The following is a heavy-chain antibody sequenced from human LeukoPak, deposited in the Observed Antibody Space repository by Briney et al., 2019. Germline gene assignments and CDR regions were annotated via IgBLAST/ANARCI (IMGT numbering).Heavy chain of an antibody. CDR3: AKGSFYCTSSTCPQYYYYMDV. CDR2: VRYDGSEK. CDR1: GFTFTRYG. Sequence: AGGSLSLSCAASGFTFTRYGMHWVRQAPGKGLEWVAFVRYDGSEKYYADSVKGRFTISRDDSRNTVFLQMNSLTAEDTAVYYCAKGSFYCTSSTCPQYYYYMDVWGKGTTVIVSS. D-gene: IGHD2/OR15-2a*01. V-gene: IGHV3-30*02. J-gene: IGHJ6*03.